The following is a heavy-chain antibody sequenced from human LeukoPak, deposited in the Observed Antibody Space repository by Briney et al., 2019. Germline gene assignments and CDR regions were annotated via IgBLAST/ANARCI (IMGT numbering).Heavy chain of an antibody. CDR1: GFTFSSYG. CDR2: IRSKTDGGTT. V-gene: IGHV3-15*01. D-gene: IGHD3-3*01. Sequence: GGSLRLSCAASGFTFSSYGMHWVRQAPGKGLEWVGRIRSKTDGGTTDYAVSVQGRFTISRDDSKNTLYLQMSSLKTEDTAVYYCAKHIYGVVSIQQWGQGTLVTVSS. CDR3: AKHIYGVVSIQQ. J-gene: IGHJ1*01.